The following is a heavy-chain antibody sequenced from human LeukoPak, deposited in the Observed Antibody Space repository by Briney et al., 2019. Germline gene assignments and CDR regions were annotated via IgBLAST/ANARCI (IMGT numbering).Heavy chain of an antibody. CDR1: GGSISSYY. D-gene: IGHD4-23*01. CDR3: ARGTTVVTSWFDP. V-gene: IGHV4-59*01. Sequence: PSETLSLTCTVSGGSISSYYWSWLRQPPGKGLEWIGYIYYSGSTNYNPSLKSRVTISVDTSKNQFSLKLNSVTAADTAVYYCARGTTVVTSWFDPWGQGTLVTVSS. CDR2: IYYSGST. J-gene: IGHJ5*02.